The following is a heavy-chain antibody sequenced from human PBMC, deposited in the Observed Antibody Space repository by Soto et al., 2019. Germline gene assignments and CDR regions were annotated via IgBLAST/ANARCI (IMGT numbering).Heavy chain of an antibody. J-gene: IGHJ6*02. CDR1: GYTFTSYA. Sequence: ASVKVSCKASGYTFTSYAMNWVRQAPGQGLEWMGWINTNTGNPTYAQGFTGRFVFSLDTSVSTAYLQICSLKAEDTAVYYCARELSRSSGSYYYYYGMDVWGQGTTVTVS. D-gene: IGHD6-19*01. CDR2: INTNTGNP. V-gene: IGHV7-4-1*01. CDR3: ARELSRSSGSYYYYYGMDV.